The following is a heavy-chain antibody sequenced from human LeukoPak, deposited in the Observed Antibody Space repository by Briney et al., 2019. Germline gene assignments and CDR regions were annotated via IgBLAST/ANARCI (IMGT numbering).Heavy chain of an antibody. V-gene: IGHV3-30*02. J-gene: IGHJ3*02. D-gene: IGHD6-19*01. CDR2: ISYDGSTK. CDR1: GFSFSSHA. Sequence: GGSLRLSCAASGFSFSSHAMHWVRQAPGKGLEWVAFISYDGSTKTYADSVKGRFTISRDNAKNSLYLQMNSLRAEDTALYYCANSLTIAVAGTGAFDIWGQGTMVTVSS. CDR3: ANSLTIAVAGTGAFDI.